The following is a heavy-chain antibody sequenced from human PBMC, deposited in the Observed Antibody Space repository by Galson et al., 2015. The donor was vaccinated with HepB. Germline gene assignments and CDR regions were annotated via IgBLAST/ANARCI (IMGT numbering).Heavy chain of an antibody. D-gene: IGHD6-19*01. CDR2: INPSGGST. CDR1: GYTFTSYY. J-gene: IGHJ3*02. V-gene: IGHV1-46*01. CDR3: ARGYSSGWYRDAFDI. Sequence: SCKAPGYTFTSYYMHWVRQAPGQGLEWMGIINPSGGSTSYAQKFQGRVTMTRDTSTSTVYMELSSLRSEDTAVYYCARGYSSGWYRDAFDIWGQGTMVTVSS.